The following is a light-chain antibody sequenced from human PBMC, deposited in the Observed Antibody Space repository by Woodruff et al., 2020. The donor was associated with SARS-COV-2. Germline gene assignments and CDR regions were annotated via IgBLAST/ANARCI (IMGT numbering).Light chain of an antibody. CDR2: DVS. J-gene: IGLJ3*02. CDR3: CSYAGTYTWV. V-gene: IGLV2-11*01. Sequence: GKAPKLLIYDVSNRPSGVPDRFSGSKSGNTASLTISGLQAEDEADYYCCSYAGTYTWVFGGGTILTVL.